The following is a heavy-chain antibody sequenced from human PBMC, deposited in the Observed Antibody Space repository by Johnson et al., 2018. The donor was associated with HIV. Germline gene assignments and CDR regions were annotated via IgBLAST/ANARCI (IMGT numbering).Heavy chain of an antibody. Sequence: VQLVESGGGVVQPGRSLRLSCVASGFTVSSNYMSWVRQAPGKGLEWVSVFYSGGSTYYADSVKGRFTISRDNSRDTLSLQMNSLRVEDTALYYCSRDRLLWFSELWPHDAFDIWGQGTMVTVSS. V-gene: IGHV3-66*02. CDR1: GFTVSSNY. CDR3: SRDRLLWFSELWPHDAFDI. D-gene: IGHD3-10*01. J-gene: IGHJ3*02. CDR2: FYSGGST.